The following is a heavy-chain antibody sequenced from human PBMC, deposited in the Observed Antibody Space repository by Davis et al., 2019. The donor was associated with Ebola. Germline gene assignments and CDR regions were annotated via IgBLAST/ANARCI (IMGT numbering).Heavy chain of an antibody. CDR3: AKDAVVYDAVLYGMDV. CDR1: GFTFSSYW. D-gene: IGHD2-8*02. J-gene: IGHJ6*02. V-gene: IGHV3-7*01. CDR2: IKQDGSEK. Sequence: GESLKISCAASGFTFSSYWMSWVRQAPGKGLEWVANIKQDGSEKYYVDSVKGRFTISRDNSKNTLYLQMNSLRAEDTAVYYCAKDAVVYDAVLYGMDVWGQGTTVTVSS.